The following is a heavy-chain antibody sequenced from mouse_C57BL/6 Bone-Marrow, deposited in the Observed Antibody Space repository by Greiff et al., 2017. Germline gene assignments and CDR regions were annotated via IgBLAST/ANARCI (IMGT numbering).Heavy chain of an antibody. V-gene: IGHV1-67*01. Sequence: VQLVESGPELVRPGVSVKISCKGSGYTFTDYAMHWVKQSHAKSLEWIGVISTYYGDASYNQKFKDKATMTVDKSSSTAYMELARLTSEDSAVYYCAREGLYYYGSLGPWYFDVWGTGTTVTVSS. CDR3: AREGLYYYGSLGPWYFDV. CDR2: ISTYYGDA. J-gene: IGHJ1*03. D-gene: IGHD1-1*01. CDR1: GYTFTDYA.